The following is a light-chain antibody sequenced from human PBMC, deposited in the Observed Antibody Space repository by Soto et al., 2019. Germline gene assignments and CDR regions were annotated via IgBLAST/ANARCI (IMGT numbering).Light chain of an antibody. CDR1: QDISSY. V-gene: IGKV1-8*01. CDR2: AAS. Sequence: AIRMTQSPSSLSASAGDRVTITCRASQDISSYLAWYQQKPGKAPRLLIYAASTLRSGVPSRFSGSGSGTDFTLTINGLQSEDFATYYCQQYYNYPPFTFGPGTKVDIK. CDR3: QQYYNYPPFT. J-gene: IGKJ3*01.